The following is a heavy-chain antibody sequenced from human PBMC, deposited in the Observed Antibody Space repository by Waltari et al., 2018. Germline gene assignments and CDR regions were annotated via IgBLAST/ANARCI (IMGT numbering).Heavy chain of an antibody. J-gene: IGHJ5*02. CDR3: ARGTRASRASYWLDP. CDR2: LNPDSGKT. CDR1: GYTFTNYD. D-gene: IGHD2-21*01. V-gene: IGHV1-8*01. Sequence: QVLLVQSGPEVKKPGASVKVSCKASGYTFTNYDINWVRKATGHGLEWMGQATGHGLEWMGWLNPDSGKTGFAQNFQGRVTITRDTSIATVYMELSDLRSEDTAVYYCARGTRASRASYWLDPWGQGTLVTVSS.